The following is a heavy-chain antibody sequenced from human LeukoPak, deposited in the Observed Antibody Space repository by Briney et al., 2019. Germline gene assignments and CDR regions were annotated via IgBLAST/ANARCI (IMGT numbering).Heavy chain of an antibody. CDR2: VYNNGET. CDR3: VTPRSWELSDMAV. J-gene: IGHJ6*03. CDR1: GYSITTNYY. Sequence: PSETLSLTCTVSGYSITTNYYWAWIRQSPGTGLEWIGSVYNNGETYYNPSLKSRVIISVDTSKNEFSLRLTSVTAADTAVYYCVTPRSWELSDMAVWGKGTTVIVSS. D-gene: IGHD1-26*01. V-gene: IGHV4-38-2*02.